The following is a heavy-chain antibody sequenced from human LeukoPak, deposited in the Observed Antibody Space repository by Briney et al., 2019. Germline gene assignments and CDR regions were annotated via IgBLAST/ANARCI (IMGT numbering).Heavy chain of an antibody. D-gene: IGHD3-3*01. Sequence: GGSPRLSCAASGFTFSSYAMSWVRQAPGKGLDWVSSISGSHGSTYYADSVKGRFTISRDNSKNTLYLQMNSLRAEDTAVYYCAKDTKFDPWGQGTLVTVSS. CDR3: AKDTKFDP. J-gene: IGHJ5*02. CDR1: GFTFSSYA. CDR2: ISGSHGST. V-gene: IGHV3-23*01.